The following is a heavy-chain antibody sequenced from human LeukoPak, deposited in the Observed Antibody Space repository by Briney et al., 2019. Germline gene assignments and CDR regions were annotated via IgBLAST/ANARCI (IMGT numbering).Heavy chain of an antibody. D-gene: IGHD3-3*02. J-gene: IGHJ4*02. CDR3: ARHGDNSFSGVVGGDFDY. CDR2: IYYSGST. V-gene: IGHV4-39*01. Sequence: SETLSLTCTVSGGSISSSSYYWGWIRQPPGEGLEWIGSIYYSGSTYYNPSLKSRVTISVDTSKNQFSLKLSSVTAADTAVYYCARHGDNSFSGVVGGDFDYWGQGTLVTVSS. CDR1: GGSISSSSYY.